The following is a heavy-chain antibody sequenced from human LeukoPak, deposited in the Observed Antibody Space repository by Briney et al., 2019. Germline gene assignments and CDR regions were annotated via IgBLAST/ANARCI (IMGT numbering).Heavy chain of an antibody. D-gene: IGHD5-12*01. CDR2: IYYSGST. CDR1: GGSISSYY. CDR3: ARVRWEIVSDIVATIKNYYYYGMDV. J-gene: IGHJ6*02. Sequence: PSETLSLTCTVSGGSISSYYWSWIRQPPGKGLEWIGYIYYSGSTNYNPSLKSRVTISVDTSKNQFSLKLSSVTAADTAVYYCARVRWEIVSDIVATIKNYYYYGMDVWGQGTTVTVSS. V-gene: IGHV4-59*12.